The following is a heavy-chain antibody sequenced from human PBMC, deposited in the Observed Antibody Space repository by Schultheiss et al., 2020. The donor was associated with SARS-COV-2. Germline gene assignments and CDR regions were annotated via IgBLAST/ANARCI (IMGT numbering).Heavy chain of an antibody. CDR2: IYTSGST. CDR1: GGSISSSSYF. Sequence: SETLSLTCTVSGGSISSSSYFWSWIRQPAGKGLEWIGRIYTSGSTNYNPSLKSRVTISVDTSKNQFSLKLSSVTAADTAVYYCARASGSYWYNWFDPWGQGTLVTVSS. J-gene: IGHJ5*02. CDR3: ARASGSYWYNWFDP. D-gene: IGHD1-26*01. V-gene: IGHV4-61*02.